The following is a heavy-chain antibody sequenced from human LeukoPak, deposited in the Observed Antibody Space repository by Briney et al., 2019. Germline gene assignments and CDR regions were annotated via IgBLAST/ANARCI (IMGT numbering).Heavy chain of an antibody. V-gene: IGHV4-59*01. D-gene: IGHD3-22*01. CDR1: GGSLSSYY. J-gene: IGHJ4*02. CDR3: ARGGRDYYDSSGELFDY. Sequence: SETLSLTCTVSGGSLSSYYWSRVRQPPGKGREWVGHIYYSGSTNYNPSLKSRVTISVDTSKNQFSLKLSSVTAADTAVYYCARGGRDYYDSSGELFDYWGQGTLVTVSS. CDR2: IYYSGST.